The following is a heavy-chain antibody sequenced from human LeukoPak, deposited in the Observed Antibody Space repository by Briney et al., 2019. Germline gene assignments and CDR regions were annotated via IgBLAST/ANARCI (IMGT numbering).Heavy chain of an antibody. CDR3: AGGYCSGGTCPGY. CDR1: GFTFSSYS. V-gene: IGHV3-21*01. Sequence: PGGSLRLSCAASGFTFSSYSMNWVRQAPGKGLEWVSSISSSSSHIYYADSVKGRFTISRDNAKNSLYLQMKSLRAGDTAVYYCAGGYCSGGTCPGYWGQGTLVIVSS. D-gene: IGHD2-15*01. CDR2: ISSSSSHI. J-gene: IGHJ4*02.